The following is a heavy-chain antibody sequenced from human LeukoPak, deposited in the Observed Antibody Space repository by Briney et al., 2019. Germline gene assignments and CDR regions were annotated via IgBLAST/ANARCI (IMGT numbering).Heavy chain of an antibody. CDR2: ISAYNGNT. V-gene: IGHV1-18*01. CDR1: GYTFTSYG. Sequence: ASVKASCKASGYTFTSYGISWVRQAPGQGLEWMGWISAYNGNTNYAQKLQGRVTMTTDTSTSTAHMELRSLRSDDTAVYYCASAVIAAAGTLDYWGQGTLVTVSS. CDR3: ASAVIAAAGTLDY. J-gene: IGHJ4*02. D-gene: IGHD6-13*01.